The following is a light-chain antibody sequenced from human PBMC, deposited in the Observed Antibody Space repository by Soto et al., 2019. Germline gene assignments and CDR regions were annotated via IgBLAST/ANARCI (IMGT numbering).Light chain of an antibody. CDR2: WAS. V-gene: IGKV4-1*01. CDR3: QQYYSTPWT. J-gene: IGKJ1*01. CDR1: QSVLYSSNNKNY. Sequence: DIVMTQSPDSLAVSLGERATINCKSSQSVLYSSNNKNYLAWYQQKPGQPPKLHIYWASTRECGVPDRFSGSGSGTDFTLTISSLQAEDVAVYYCQQYYSTPWTFGQGTKVEIK.